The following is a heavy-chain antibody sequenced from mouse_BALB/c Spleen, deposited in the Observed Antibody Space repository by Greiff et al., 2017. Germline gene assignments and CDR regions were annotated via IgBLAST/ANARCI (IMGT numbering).Heavy chain of an antibody. V-gene: IGHV1-14*01. J-gene: IGHJ2*01. CDR3: AREADYYYGSSYGYFDY. CDR1: GYTFTSYV. Sequence: VQLQQSGPELVKPGASVKMSCKASGYTFTSYVMHWVKQKPGQGLEWIGYINPYNDGTKYNEKFKGKATLTSDKSSSTAYMELSSLTSEDSAVYYCAREADYYYGSSYGYFDYWGQGTTLTVSS. CDR2: INPYNDGT. D-gene: IGHD1-1*01.